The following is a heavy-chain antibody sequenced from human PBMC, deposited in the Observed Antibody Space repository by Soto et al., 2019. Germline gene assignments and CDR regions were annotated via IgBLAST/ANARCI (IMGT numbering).Heavy chain of an antibody. Sequence: QVRLQESGPGLVKSSETLSLTCTVSGGSVRIGGYYWSWIRQRPGKGLEWIGYMFYTGATYYNPSPKTRAVLSVDTSTSRFSVLVTSVTVADTAVYFCARFPFLDGGCWFDSWGQGILVTVFS. D-gene: IGHD6-19*01. J-gene: IGHJ5*01. V-gene: IGHV4-31*03. CDR2: MFYTGAT. CDR3: ARFPFLDGGCWFDS. CDR1: GGSVRIGGYY.